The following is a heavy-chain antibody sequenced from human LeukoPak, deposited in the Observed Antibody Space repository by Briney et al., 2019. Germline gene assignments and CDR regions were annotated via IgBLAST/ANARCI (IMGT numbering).Heavy chain of an antibody. CDR3: ARSDPGIAAAGLNPFDY. D-gene: IGHD6-13*01. V-gene: IGHV4-30-4*01. J-gene: IGHJ4*02. Sequence: SQTLSLTCTVSGGSISSGDYYWSWLRQPPGRGLEWIGYIYYSGSTYYNPSLKSRVTISVDTSKNQFSLKLSSVTAADTAVYYCARSDPGIAAAGLNPFDYWGQGTLVTVSS. CDR1: GGSISSGDYY. CDR2: IYYSGST.